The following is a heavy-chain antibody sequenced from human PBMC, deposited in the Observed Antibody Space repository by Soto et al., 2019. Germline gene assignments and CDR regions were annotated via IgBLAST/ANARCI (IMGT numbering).Heavy chain of an antibody. V-gene: IGHV1-18*01. Sequence: ASVKVSCKASGYTFTSYGISWVRQAPGQGLEWMGWTSAYNGNTNHAQKLQGRVTMTTGTSTSTAYMELSSLRSEDTAVYYCARDCGLSSSWDASGYYYGMDVWGQGTTVTVSS. CDR2: TSAYNGNT. CDR3: ARDCGLSSSWDASGYYYGMDV. D-gene: IGHD6-13*01. CDR1: GYTFTSYG. J-gene: IGHJ6*02.